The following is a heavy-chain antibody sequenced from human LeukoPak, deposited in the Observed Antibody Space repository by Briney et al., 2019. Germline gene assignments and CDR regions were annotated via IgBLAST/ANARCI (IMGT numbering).Heavy chain of an antibody. J-gene: IGHJ5*02. CDR1: GGSISSYY. V-gene: IGHV4-59*12. Sequence: PSETLSLTCTVSGGSISSYYWSWLRQPPGKGLEWIGYIYYSGSTNYNPSLKSRVTISVDTSKNQFSLKLSSVTAADTAVYYCARSGWFGELLGETGWFDPWGQGTLVTVSS. CDR2: IYYSGST. D-gene: IGHD3-10*01. CDR3: ARSGWFGELLGETGWFDP.